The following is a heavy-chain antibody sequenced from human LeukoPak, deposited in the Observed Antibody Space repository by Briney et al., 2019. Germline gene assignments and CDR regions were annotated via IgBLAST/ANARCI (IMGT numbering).Heavy chain of an antibody. CDR1: GFTFSSYG. Sequence: GGSLRLSCAASGFTFSSYGMHWVRQAPGKGLEWVAVISYDGSNKYYADSVKGRFTISRDNSKNTLYLQMNSLRAEDTAVYYCAKELSGYFDWLVDYWGQGTLVTVSS. J-gene: IGHJ4*02. CDR3: AKELSGYFDWLVDY. V-gene: IGHV3-30*18. D-gene: IGHD3-9*01. CDR2: ISYDGSNK.